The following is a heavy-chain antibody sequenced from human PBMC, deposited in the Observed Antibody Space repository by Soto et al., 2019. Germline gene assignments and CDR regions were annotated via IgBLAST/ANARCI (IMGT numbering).Heavy chain of an antibody. Sequence: EVQLVESGGGLVQPGGSLRLSCVDSGFTFSSYWVSWVRQAPVKGLEWVGNIKQDGSEENYVDSLKGRFTISRDNAKNSVYLQMNSLRAEDTAVYYCARIAATGRGWDVWGQGTTVVVSS. CDR1: GFTFSSYW. CDR2: IKQDGSEE. J-gene: IGHJ6*02. D-gene: IGHD6-13*01. V-gene: IGHV3-7*01. CDR3: ARIAATGRGWDV.